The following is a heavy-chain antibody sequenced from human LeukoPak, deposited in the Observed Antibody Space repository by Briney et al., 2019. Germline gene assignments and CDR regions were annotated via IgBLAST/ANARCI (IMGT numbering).Heavy chain of an antibody. V-gene: IGHV3-21*01. D-gene: IGHD6-19*01. Sequence: PGGSLRLSCAGSGFTFRSYSMHWVRQAPGKGLEWVSSISSSSSYIYYADSVKGRFTISRDNAKNSLYLQMNSLRAEDTAVYYCASLVESSGWYRPFDYWGQGTLVTVSS. J-gene: IGHJ4*02. CDR1: GFTFRSYS. CDR3: ASLVESSGWYRPFDY. CDR2: ISSSSSYI.